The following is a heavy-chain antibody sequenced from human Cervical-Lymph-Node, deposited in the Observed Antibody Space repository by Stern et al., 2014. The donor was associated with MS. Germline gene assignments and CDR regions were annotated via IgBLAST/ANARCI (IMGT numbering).Heavy chain of an antibody. CDR2: ISPMFGAA. CDR1: GGTFHNHV. CDR3: ANRDMGYTYGRHDY. Sequence: QVQLGQSGAEVKKPGSSVKVSCKASGGTFHNHVISWVRQARGQGLEWMGGISPMFGAANYARKFQGRVTITADKSTSTVHMVLTRLTYEDTAIYYCANRDMGYTYGRHDYWGQGTLVTVS. V-gene: IGHV1-69*06. J-gene: IGHJ4*02. D-gene: IGHD5-12*01.